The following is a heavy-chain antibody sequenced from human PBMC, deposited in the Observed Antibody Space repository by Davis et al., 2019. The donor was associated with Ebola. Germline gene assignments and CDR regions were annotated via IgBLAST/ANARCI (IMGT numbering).Heavy chain of an antibody. CDR2: ISGSGGST. CDR1: GFTFSSYS. Sequence: PGGSLRLSCAASGFTFSSYSMSWVRQAPGKGLEWVSGISGSGGSTYYTDSVKGRFTISRDNSKNTVYLQMNSLRAEDTALYFCAKGGCGGVCSGQRGIDPWGQGTLVIVSS. V-gene: IGHV3-23*01. D-gene: IGHD2-21*01. J-gene: IGHJ5*02. CDR3: AKGGCGGVCSGQRGIDP.